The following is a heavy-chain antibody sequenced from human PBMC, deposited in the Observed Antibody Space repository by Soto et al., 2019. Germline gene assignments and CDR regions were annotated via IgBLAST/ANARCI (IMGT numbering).Heavy chain of an antibody. CDR1: GGSISSGGYS. V-gene: IGHV4-30-2*01. J-gene: IGHJ4*02. CDR3: ASSNIDMVRGVIIPYYFDY. CDR2: TYHSGST. D-gene: IGHD3-10*01. Sequence: PSETLSLTCAVSGGSISSGGYSWSWIRQPPGKGLEWIGYTYHSGSTYYNPSLKSRVTISVDRSKNQFSLKLSSVTAADTAVYYCASSNIDMVRGVIIPYYFDYWGQGTLVTVSS.